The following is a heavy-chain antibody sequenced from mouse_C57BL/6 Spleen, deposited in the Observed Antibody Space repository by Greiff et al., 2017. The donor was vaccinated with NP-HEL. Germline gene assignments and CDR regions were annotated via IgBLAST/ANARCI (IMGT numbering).Heavy chain of an antibody. Sequence: VQLQQPGAELVRPGTSVKLSCKASGYTFTSYWMHWVKQRPGQGLEWIGVIDPSDSYTNYNQKFKGKATLTVDTSSSTAYMQLSSLTSEDSAVYYCARRRYDSYYAMDYWGQGTSVTVSS. J-gene: IGHJ4*01. D-gene: IGHD2-4*01. CDR1: GYTFTSYW. CDR2: IDPSDSYT. V-gene: IGHV1-59*01. CDR3: ARRRYDSYYAMDY.